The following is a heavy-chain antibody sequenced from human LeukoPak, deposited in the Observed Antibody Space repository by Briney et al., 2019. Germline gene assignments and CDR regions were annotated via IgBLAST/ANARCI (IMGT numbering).Heavy chain of an antibody. CDR3: AKDRQTGT. Sequence: GGSLRLSCAASGFTFSDYAMTWVRQAPGKGLEWVSTIGGRDAATYYADSVKGRFTISRDNSKNALYLQMSTLRAEDTAVYYCAKDRQTGTWGQGTPVTVSS. CDR1: GFTFSDYA. J-gene: IGHJ5*02. CDR2: IGGRDAAT. V-gene: IGHV3-23*01. D-gene: IGHD1-1*01.